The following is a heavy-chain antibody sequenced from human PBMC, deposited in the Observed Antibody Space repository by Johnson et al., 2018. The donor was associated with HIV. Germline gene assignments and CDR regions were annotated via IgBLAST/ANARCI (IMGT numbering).Heavy chain of an antibody. V-gene: IGHV3-30*02. CDR3: AKASNYYDSSRHAFDI. CDR1: GFTFSSYG. Sequence: QEKLVESGGGVVQPGRSLRLSCAASGFTFSSYGMHWVRQAPGKGLEWVAFIRYDGSNKYYADSVKGRFTISRDNSKNTLYLQMNSLRAEDTAVYYCAKASNYYDSSRHAFDIWGQGTMVTVSS. J-gene: IGHJ3*02. D-gene: IGHD3-22*01. CDR2: IRYDGSNK.